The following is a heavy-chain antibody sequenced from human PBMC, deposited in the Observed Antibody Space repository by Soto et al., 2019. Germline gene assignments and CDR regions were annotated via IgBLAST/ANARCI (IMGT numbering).Heavy chain of an antibody. V-gene: IGHV1-2*04. Sequence: ASVKVSCKASGYTFTGYYMHWVRQAPEQGLEWMGWINPNSGGTNYAQKFQGWVTMTRDTSISTAYMELSRLRSDDTAVYYCARTTRITIFGADNWFDPWGQGTLVTVSS. CDR3: ARTTRITIFGADNWFDP. CDR1: GYTFTGYY. CDR2: INPNSGGT. D-gene: IGHD3-3*01. J-gene: IGHJ5*02.